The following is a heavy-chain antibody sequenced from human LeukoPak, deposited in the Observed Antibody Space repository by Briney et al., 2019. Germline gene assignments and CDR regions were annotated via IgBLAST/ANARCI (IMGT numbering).Heavy chain of an antibody. CDR2: IIQDGSEK. J-gene: IGHJ4*02. D-gene: IGHD6-13*01. CDR1: GFTFSGYW. CDR3: ARDAYGSRRRYDY. V-gene: IGHV3-7*04. Sequence: GGSLRLSCAASGFTFSGYWMSWVRQAPGKGLEWVANIIQDGSEKNYVDSVKGRFTISRDNAKKSLYLQMKSLRAEDTGVYYCARDAYGSRRRYDYWGQGTLVTVSS.